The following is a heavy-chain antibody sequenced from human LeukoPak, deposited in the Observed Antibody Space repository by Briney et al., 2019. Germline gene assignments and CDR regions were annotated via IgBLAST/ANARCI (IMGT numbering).Heavy chain of an antibody. CDR2: IYSGGST. CDR1: GLTVSSNY. J-gene: IGHJ4*02. V-gene: IGHV3-53*01. Sequence: GGSLRLSCAASGLTVSSNYMSWVRQAPGKGLEWVSVIYSGGSTYCADSVKGRFTISRDNSKNTLYLQMNSLRAEDTAVYYCARVVFDGDLDYWGQGTLVTVSS. D-gene: IGHD4-17*01. CDR3: ARVVFDGDLDY.